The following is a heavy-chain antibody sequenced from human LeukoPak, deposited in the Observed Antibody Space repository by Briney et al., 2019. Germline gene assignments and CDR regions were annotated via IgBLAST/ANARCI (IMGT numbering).Heavy chain of an antibody. Sequence: GRSLRLSCAASGFTFSSFGMSWVRQAPGKGLEWVSAIGSTGGSTYYADSVRGRFSISRDNSKNTMYLQMNSLRVEDTAVYYCVKLSPSGSGSYSGYWGQGTLVIVSS. CDR3: VKLSPSGSGSYSGY. J-gene: IGHJ4*02. CDR2: IGSTGGST. D-gene: IGHD3-10*01. CDR1: GFTFSSFG. V-gene: IGHV3-23*01.